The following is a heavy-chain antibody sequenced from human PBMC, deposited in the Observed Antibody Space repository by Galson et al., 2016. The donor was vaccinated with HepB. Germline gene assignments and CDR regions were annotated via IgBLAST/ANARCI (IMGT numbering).Heavy chain of an antibody. D-gene: IGHD5-24*01. CDR1: GGTFSSYG. V-gene: IGHV1-69*04. CDR2: IIPILGIT. Sequence: SVKASCKASGGTFSSYGISWVRQAPGQGLEWMGRIIPILGITNYAQKIQGRVTITADKSTSTAYMELSSLTSEDTAVYYCAAPRDGYNFGIVYWGRGTLVVVSS. CDR3: AAPRDGYNFGIVY. J-gene: IGHJ4*02.